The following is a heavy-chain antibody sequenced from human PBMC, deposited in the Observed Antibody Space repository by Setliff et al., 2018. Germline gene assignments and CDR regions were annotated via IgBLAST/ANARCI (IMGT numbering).Heavy chain of an antibody. V-gene: IGHV3-74*01. CDR1: GFTFSSYW. CDR2: INSDGSST. Sequence: PGGSLRLSCAASGFTFSSYWMHWVRQAQGKGLVWVSRINSDGSSTSYADSVKGRFTISRHNAKNTLYLQMNSLRAEDTAVYYCARDGGLLQFLEWSRSYMDVWGKGTTVTVSS. D-gene: IGHD3-3*01. CDR3: ARDGGLLQFLEWSRSYMDV. J-gene: IGHJ6*03.